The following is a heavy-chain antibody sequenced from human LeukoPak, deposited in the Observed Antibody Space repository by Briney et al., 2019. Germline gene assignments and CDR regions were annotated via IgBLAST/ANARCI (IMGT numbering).Heavy chain of an antibody. J-gene: IGHJ4*02. CDR2: IYYNWIT. V-gene: IGHV4-59*07. Sequence: PSVTLSLTRTVSGGAIRRYYWSWIRQPPAKGLKCIGYIYYNWITNYNPSLKSRVTISLATSKYQFSLRLTSVTAAVTAVYYCARRLAVTGRYYFDYWGQGALVTVSS. CDR1: GGAIRRYY. CDR3: ARRLAVTGRYYFDY. D-gene: IGHD6-19*01.